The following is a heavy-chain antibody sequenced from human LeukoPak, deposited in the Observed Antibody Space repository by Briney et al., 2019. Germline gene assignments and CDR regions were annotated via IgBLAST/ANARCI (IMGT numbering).Heavy chain of an antibody. D-gene: IGHD6-13*01. CDR2: SYTSRST. CDR1: RDSLSTYS. Sequence: PSETLSHTSTESRDSLSTYSRSWIRQPAGKGLEWIGRSYTSRSTNYIQSLNSRATMSGYTSKNQYYLKLTSVTTANTAVYFCARGLQYSSSWRLDYWGQGSLVTVSS. J-gene: IGHJ4*02. CDR3: ARGLQYSSSWRLDY. V-gene: IGHV4-4*07.